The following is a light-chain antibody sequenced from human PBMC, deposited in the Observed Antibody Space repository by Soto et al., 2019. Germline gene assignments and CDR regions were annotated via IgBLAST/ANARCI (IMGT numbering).Light chain of an antibody. V-gene: IGLV2-14*03. CDR1: SSGVGGVKS. CDR3: QSYDSSLSGWV. Sequence: QSALSQPASVSGSPGQSITISCTETSSGVGGVKSISWYQQHPGKAPKLMIYDVTHRASGVSDRFSGSKSGTSASLAITGLQAEDEADYYCQSYDSSLSGWVFGGGTKVTVL. J-gene: IGLJ3*02. CDR2: DVT.